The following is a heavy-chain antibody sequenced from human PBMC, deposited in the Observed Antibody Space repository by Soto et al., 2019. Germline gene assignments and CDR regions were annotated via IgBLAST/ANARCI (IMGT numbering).Heavy chain of an antibody. J-gene: IGHJ4*02. D-gene: IGHD3-10*01. CDR1: GFTFSSYS. CDR3: ATKVNSGSGSQYFDY. Sequence: GGSLRLSCVASGFTFSSYSMSWVRQAPGKGLEWVSGFRAGGDDGTTYYADSVKGRFTISRDNSKNTLFLQMNSLRAEDTAIYYCATKVNSGSGSQYFDYFGQGTPVTVSS. CDR2: FRAGGDDGTT. V-gene: IGHV3-23*01.